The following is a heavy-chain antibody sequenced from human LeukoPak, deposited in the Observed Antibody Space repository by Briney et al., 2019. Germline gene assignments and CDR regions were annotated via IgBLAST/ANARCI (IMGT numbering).Heavy chain of an antibody. V-gene: IGHV3-7*01. Sequence: GGPLRLSCAASGFTFSSYWMSWVRQAPGKGLEWVANIKQDGSEKYYVDSVKGRFTISRDNAKNSLYLQMNSLRAEDTAVYYCARARRYLGYCSGGSCYGYFDYWGQGTLVTVSS. D-gene: IGHD2-15*01. CDR1: GFTFSSYW. J-gene: IGHJ4*02. CDR2: IKQDGSEK. CDR3: ARARRYLGYCSGGSCYGYFDY.